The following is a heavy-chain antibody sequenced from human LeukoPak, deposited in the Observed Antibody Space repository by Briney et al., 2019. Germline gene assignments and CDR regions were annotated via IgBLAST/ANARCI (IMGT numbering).Heavy chain of an antibody. Sequence: GGSLRLSCAASGFTFNTHWMPWVRQAPGKGLVWVSRINTEWSSTNYADSVKGRFTISRDNAKNTLYLQMNSLRAEDTAVYYCAGSRLGELVYWGQGTLVTVSS. V-gene: IGHV3-74*01. CDR3: AGSRLGELVY. D-gene: IGHD3-16*01. CDR1: GFTFNTHW. J-gene: IGHJ4*02. CDR2: INTEWSST.